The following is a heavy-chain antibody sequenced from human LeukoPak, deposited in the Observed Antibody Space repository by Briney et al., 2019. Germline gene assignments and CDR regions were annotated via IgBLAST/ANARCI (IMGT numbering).Heavy chain of an antibody. CDR2: INHRGSI. D-gene: IGHD7-27*01. CDR1: GASFSYDY. CDR3: AKGVWAPRFDS. J-gene: IGHJ5*01. V-gene: IGHV4-34*01. Sequence: SETLSLTCAVYGASFSYDYWSWVRQAPGKGLEWIGEINHRGSITYNPSLRSRVTISAEKSKSQFSLRLTSVTAADTAVYYCAKGVWAPRFDSWGQGTLVTVSS.